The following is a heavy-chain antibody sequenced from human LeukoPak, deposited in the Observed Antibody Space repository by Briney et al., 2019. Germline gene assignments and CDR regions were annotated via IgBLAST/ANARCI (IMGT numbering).Heavy chain of an antibody. Sequence: SETLSLTCAVSGGSISSSNWWSWVRQPPGKGLEWIGEIYHSGSTNYNPSLKSRVTISVDKSKNRFSLKLSSVTAADTAVYYCARDGFGELLHFDYWGQGTLVTVSS. J-gene: IGHJ4*02. CDR2: IYHSGST. D-gene: IGHD3-10*01. CDR1: GGSISSSNW. CDR3: ARDGFGELLHFDY. V-gene: IGHV4-4*02.